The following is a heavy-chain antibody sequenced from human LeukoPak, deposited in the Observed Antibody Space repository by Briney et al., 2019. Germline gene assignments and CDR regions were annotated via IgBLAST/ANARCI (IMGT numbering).Heavy chain of an antibody. Sequence: GGSLRLSCAASGFTFSDYYMNWIRQAPGKGLEWVSYISSSGSTIYYADSVKGRFTISRDNAKNSLYLQMNSLRAEDTAVYYCARVRDSSSWYYFDYWGQGTLVTVSS. CDR2: ISSSGSTI. CDR3: ARVRDSSSWYYFDY. CDR1: GFTFSDYY. V-gene: IGHV3-11*04. D-gene: IGHD6-13*01. J-gene: IGHJ4*02.